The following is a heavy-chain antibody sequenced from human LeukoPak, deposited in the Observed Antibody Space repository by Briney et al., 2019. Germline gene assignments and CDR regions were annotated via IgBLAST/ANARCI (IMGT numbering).Heavy chain of an antibody. J-gene: IGHJ4*02. D-gene: IGHD1-26*01. CDR2: ISKDGGTK. V-gene: IGHV3-30-3*01. CDR3: AKGQSNSGFDY. Sequence: PGRSLRLSCAASGFSFSDYVIHWVRQAPGKGLDWVAVISKDGGTKYYADSVKGRFTISRDNSKNTLYLQMNSLRAEDTAVYYCAKGQSNSGFDYWGQGTLVTVSS. CDR1: GFSFSDYV.